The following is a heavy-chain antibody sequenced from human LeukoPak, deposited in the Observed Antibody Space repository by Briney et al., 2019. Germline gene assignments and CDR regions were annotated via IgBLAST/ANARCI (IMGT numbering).Heavy chain of an antibody. CDR1: GYTFTNYY. V-gene: IGHV1-46*01. Sequence: ASAKVSCKSSGYTFTNYYMHWARQAPGQGLEWMGVINTNTGNTKYAEKFQGRVTMTRDTSTSTAYMELSSLRSEDTAVYYCAADGPPVGYYGMDVWGQGTTVTVSS. CDR3: AADGPPVGYYGMDV. CDR2: INTNTGNT. J-gene: IGHJ6*02.